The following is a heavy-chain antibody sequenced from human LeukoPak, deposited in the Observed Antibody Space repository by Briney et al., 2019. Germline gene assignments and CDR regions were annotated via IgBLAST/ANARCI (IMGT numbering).Heavy chain of an antibody. CDR3: ARIIWFGESLDY. CDR2: IYYSGST. D-gene: IGHD3-10*01. J-gene: IGHJ4*02. V-gene: IGHV4-30-4*01. CDR1: GGSISSGDYY. Sequence: SQTLSLTCTVSGGSISSGDYYWSWIRQPPGKGLEWIGYIYYSGSTYYNPSLKSRVTISVDTSKNQFSLKLTSVTAADTAVYYCARIIWFGESLDYWGQGTLVTVSS.